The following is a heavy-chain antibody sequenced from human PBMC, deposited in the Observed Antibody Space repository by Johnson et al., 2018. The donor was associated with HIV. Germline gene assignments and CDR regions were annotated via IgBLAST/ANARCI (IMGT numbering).Heavy chain of an antibody. CDR3: ARETRSAAAGHGAFDV. J-gene: IGHJ3*01. CDR1: GFTFSSYA. Sequence: HVQLVESGGGVVQPGRSLRLSCAASGFTFSSYAMHWVRQAPGKGLEWVAVISYDGSNKYYADSVKGRFTISRDNSKNTLYLQMNSLRAEDTAVYYCARETRSAAAGHGAFDVWGQGTMVTFSS. V-gene: IGHV3-30*14. D-gene: IGHD6-13*01. CDR2: ISYDGSNK.